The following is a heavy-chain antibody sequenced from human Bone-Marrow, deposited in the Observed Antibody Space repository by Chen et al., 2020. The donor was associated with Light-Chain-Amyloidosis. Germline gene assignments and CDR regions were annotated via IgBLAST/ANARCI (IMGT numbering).Heavy chain of an antibody. CDR2: INPNSGDT. D-gene: IGHD2-8*01. Sequence: QVQLVQSGAEVKKPGAPVRVSCKTSGTTLNGFFIHWMRQAPGQGFEWLGWINPNSGDTNYAQNFQGRVTMTRDMSINTAYMELTSLRSDDTAVYYCARVGPIARMLYTDADYYYGMDVWGQGTTVTVSS. CDR1: GTTLNGFF. V-gene: IGHV1-2*02. CDR3: ARVGPIARMLYTDADYYYGMDV. J-gene: IGHJ6*02.